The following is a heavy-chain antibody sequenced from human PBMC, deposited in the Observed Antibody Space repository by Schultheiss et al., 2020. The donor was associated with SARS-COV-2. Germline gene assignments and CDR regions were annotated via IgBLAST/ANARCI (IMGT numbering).Heavy chain of an antibody. V-gene: IGHV3-21*01. Sequence: GGSLRLSCAASGFTFSSYGMHWVRQAPGKGLEWVSSISSSSSYIYYADSVKGRFTISRDNAKNSLYLQMNSLRAEDTAVYYCARDRGADQLLLVYYYGMDVWGQGTTVTVSS. J-gene: IGHJ6*02. CDR1: GFTFSSYG. CDR3: ARDRGADQLLLVYYYGMDV. CDR2: ISSSSSYI. D-gene: IGHD2-2*01.